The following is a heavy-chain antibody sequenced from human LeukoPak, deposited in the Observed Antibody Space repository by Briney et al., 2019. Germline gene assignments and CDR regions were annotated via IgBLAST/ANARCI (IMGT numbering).Heavy chain of an antibody. J-gene: IGHJ4*02. CDR2: ISHSGST. Sequence: SETLSLTCAVYGGSFSGYYWSWIRQPPGKGLEWIGEISHSGSTNYNPSLKSRVTISVDTSKNQFSLKLSSVTAADTAVYYCASFHGNLNLYGVFEYWGQGTLVTVSS. V-gene: IGHV4-34*01. CDR3: ASFHGNLNLYGVFEY. D-gene: IGHD4-17*01. CDR1: GGSFSGYY.